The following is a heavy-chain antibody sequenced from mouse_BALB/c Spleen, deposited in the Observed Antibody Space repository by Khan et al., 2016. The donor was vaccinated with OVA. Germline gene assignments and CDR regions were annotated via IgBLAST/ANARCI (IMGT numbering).Heavy chain of an antibody. J-gene: IGHJ4*01. CDR2: INSRGSFP. V-gene: IGHV5-9*02. CDR3: TRHDGIDHYYAMDY. Sequence: EVQLVESGGGPVKPGGSLKLSCAASGFAFSSYDMSWVRQTPEKRLEWVAIINSRGSFPYYPDSFKGRFTISRDISRNTLYLQLSSLRSEDTALYCCTRHDGIDHYYAMDYWGQGTSVTVSS. CDR1: GFAFSSYD.